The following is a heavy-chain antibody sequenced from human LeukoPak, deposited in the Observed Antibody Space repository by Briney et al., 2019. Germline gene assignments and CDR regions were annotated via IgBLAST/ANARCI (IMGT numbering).Heavy chain of an antibody. CDR1: GVSFSAYY. D-gene: IGHD6-19*01. Sequence: SETLSLTCAAYGVSFSAYYWSWIRQPPGKGLEWIGEVSHSGITNYNPSLKCRVAILEDTSKNQGSLKLTSVTAADTAVYYCARKQWLGPIDYWGQGTLVTVSS. J-gene: IGHJ4*02. V-gene: IGHV4-34*01. CDR3: ARKQWLGPIDY. CDR2: VSHSGIT.